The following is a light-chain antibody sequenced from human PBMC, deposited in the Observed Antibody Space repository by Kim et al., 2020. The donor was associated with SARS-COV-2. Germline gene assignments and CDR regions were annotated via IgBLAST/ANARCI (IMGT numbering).Light chain of an antibody. V-gene: IGKV1-5*01. Sequence: LSASVGDRVTITCRASQSISSWLAWYQQKPGKAPKLLIYDASSLESGVPSRFSGSGSGTEFTLTISSLQPDDFATYYCQQYNSYPTFGQGTKVDIK. CDR2: DAS. CDR1: QSISSW. CDR3: QQYNSYPT. J-gene: IGKJ1*01.